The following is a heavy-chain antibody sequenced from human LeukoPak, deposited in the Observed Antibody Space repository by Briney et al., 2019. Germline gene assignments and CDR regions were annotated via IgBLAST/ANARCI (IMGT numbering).Heavy chain of an antibody. D-gene: IGHD3-10*01. CDR2: INHSGST. V-gene: IGHV4-34*01. J-gene: IGHJ4*02. CDR1: GGSFSGYY. CDR3: AGGWFGELIDY. Sequence: SETLSLTCAVYGGSFSGYYWSWIRQPPGKGLEWIGEINHSGSTNYNPSLKSRVTISVDTSKNQFSLKLSSVTAADTAVYYCAGGWFGELIDYWGQGTLVTVSS.